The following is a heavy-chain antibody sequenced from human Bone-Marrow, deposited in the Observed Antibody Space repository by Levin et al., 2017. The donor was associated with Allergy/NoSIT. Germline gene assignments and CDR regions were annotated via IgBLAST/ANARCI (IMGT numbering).Heavy chain of an antibody. CDR3: ARDVSVAGLNDY. J-gene: IGHJ4*02. CDR2: IKPDGSEK. V-gene: IGHV3-7*01. CDR1: GFIFSNYW. Sequence: LSLTCAASGFIFSNYWMSWVRQAPGKGLEWVANIKPDGSEKNYVDSVKGRFTIARDNAENSLHLQMNNLRAEDMAVYYCARDVSVAGLNDYWGQGILVTVSS. D-gene: IGHD6-19*01.